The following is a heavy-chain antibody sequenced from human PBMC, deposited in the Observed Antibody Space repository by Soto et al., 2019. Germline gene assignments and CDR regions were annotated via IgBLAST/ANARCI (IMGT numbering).Heavy chain of an antibody. CDR2: IDGPGENT. CDR3: AKQVTAWYNDAFDM. CDR1: GFSFSHYA. J-gene: IGHJ3*02. D-gene: IGHD1-1*01. Sequence: EVQLLESGGGLVQPGGSLRLSCAASGFSFSHYAMSWVRQAPGKGLEWVSAIDGPGENTHYADSVTGRFTFSRDNSKNTLYLQMKSLRAEDTAVYYGAKQVTAWYNDAFDMWGQGTRVTVSS. V-gene: IGHV3-23*01.